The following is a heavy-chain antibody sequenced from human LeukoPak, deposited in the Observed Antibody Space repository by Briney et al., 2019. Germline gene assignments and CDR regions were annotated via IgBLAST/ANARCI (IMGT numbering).Heavy chain of an antibody. D-gene: IGHD6-19*01. V-gene: IGHV3-9*01. J-gene: IGHJ3*02. CDR3: ARHAVAGTPDAFDI. Sequence: GGSLRLSCAASGFTFDDYAMHWVRQAPGKGLEWVSGISWNSGSIGYADSVKGRFTISRDNAKHSLYLQMNSLRAEDTALYYCARHAVAGTPDAFDIWGQGTMVTVSS. CDR1: GFTFDDYA. CDR2: ISWNSGSI.